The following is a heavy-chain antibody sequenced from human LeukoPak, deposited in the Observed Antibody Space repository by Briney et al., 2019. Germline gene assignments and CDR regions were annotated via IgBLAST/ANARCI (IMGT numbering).Heavy chain of an antibody. V-gene: IGHV3-23*01. J-gene: IGHJ4*02. CDR1: GFPFNKYA. Sequence: PGGSLRLSCAASGFPFNKYAMSWVRQAPGKGLEWVSSISAATGTTYYAGSVRGRFSISRDSSQNTLYLQMNSLRAEDTAVYYCVKRAEDSSGYYLYYFDYWGQGTLVTVSS. CDR2: ISAATGTT. D-gene: IGHD3-22*01. CDR3: VKRAEDSSGYYLYYFDY.